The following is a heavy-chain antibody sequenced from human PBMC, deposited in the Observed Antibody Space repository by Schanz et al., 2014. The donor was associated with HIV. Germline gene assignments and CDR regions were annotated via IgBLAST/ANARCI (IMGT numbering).Heavy chain of an antibody. CDR1: GFTFSTYG. Sequence: QVQPVESGGRVVQPGRSLRLSCAASGFTFSTYGMHWVRQAPGKGLEWVAVISNDGALKYYGVSVKGRFTVSRDNSNNTLYLQMNSLRPEDTATYYCAKDRGTGWYNSFDSWGQGTLVTVSS. CDR3: AKDRGTGWYNSFDS. D-gene: IGHD6-19*01. CDR2: ISNDGALK. J-gene: IGHJ4*02. V-gene: IGHV3-30*18.